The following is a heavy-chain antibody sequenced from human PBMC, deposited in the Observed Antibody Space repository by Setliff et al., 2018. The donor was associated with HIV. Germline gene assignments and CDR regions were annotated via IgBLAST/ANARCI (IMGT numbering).Heavy chain of an antibody. V-gene: IGHV3-30*04. J-gene: IGHJ4*02. CDR1: GFTFSSYA. D-gene: IGHD4-4*01. CDR3: ARDLNSVTRFDY. Sequence: GGSLRLSCAASGFTFSSYAMHWVRQAPGKGLEWVAVISYDGSNKYYADSVKGRFTISRDNSKNTLYLQMNSLRAEDTAVYYCARDLNSVTRFDYWGQGTLVTVSS. CDR2: ISYDGSNK.